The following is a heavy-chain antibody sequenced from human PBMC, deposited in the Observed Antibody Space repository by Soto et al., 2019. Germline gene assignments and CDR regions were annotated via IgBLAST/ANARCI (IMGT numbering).Heavy chain of an antibody. J-gene: IGHJ4*02. CDR1: GFTFSSYG. CDR3: AKDLGRWLQFTGPPGDY. CDR2: ISYDGSNK. D-gene: IGHD5-12*01. V-gene: IGHV3-30*18. Sequence: GGSLRLSCAASGFTFSSYGMHWVRQAPGKGLEWVAVISYDGSNKYYADSVKGRFTISRDNSKNTLYLQMNSLRAEDTAVYYCAKDLGRWLQFTGPPGDYWGQGTLVTVS.